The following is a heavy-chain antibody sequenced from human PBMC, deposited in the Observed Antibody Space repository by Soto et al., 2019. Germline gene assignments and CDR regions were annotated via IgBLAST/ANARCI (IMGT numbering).Heavy chain of an antibody. Sequence: SETLSLPRTVSGGSISSYYWSWIRQPPGKGLEWIGYIYYSGSTNYNPSLKSRVTISVDTSKNQFSLKLSSVTAADTAVYYCARVVMVRGVIPFDPWGQGTLVTVSS. CDR2: IYYSGST. CDR1: GGSISSYY. CDR3: ARVVMVRGVIPFDP. V-gene: IGHV4-59*01. J-gene: IGHJ5*02. D-gene: IGHD3-10*01.